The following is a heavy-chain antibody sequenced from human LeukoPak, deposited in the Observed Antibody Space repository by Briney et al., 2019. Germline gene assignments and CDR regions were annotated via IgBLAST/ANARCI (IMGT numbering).Heavy chain of an antibody. CDR3: ARDVGVVITPGAFDI. CDR1: GFTFSSYG. V-gene: IGHV3-33*01. J-gene: IGHJ3*02. CDR2: IWYDGSNK. D-gene: IGHD3-3*01. Sequence: GGSLRLSCAAFGFTFSSYGMHWVRQAPGKGLEWVAVIWYDGSNKYYADSVKGRFTISRDNSKNTLYLQMNSLRAEDTAVYYCARDVGVVITPGAFDIWGQGTMVTVSS.